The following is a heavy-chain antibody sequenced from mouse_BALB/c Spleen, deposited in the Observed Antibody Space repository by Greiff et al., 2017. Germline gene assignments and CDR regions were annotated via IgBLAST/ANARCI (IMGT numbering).Heavy chain of an antibody. CDR2: IRLKSDNYAT. D-gene: IGHD2-14*01. Sequence: EVKVEESGGGLVQPGGSMKLSCVASGFTFSSYWMSWVRQSPEKGLEWVAEIRLKSDNYATHYAESVKGKFTISRDDSKSRLYLQMNSLRAEDTGIYYCTAYRYEDYYAMDYWGQGTSVTVSS. CDR1: GFTFSSYW. J-gene: IGHJ4*01. V-gene: IGHV6-3*01. CDR3: TAYRYEDYYAMDY.